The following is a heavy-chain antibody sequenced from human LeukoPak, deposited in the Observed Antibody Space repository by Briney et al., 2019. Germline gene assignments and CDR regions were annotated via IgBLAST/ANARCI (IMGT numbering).Heavy chain of an antibody. CDR2: IWYDGSNK. J-gene: IGHJ6*02. Sequence: PGGSLRLSCAASGFTFSSYAMHWVRQAPGKGLEWVAVIWYDGSNKYYADSVKGRFTISRNNSKNTLYLQMNSLRAEDTAVYYCARDRFGTRYYYGMDVWGQGTTVTVSS. D-gene: IGHD1-1*01. V-gene: IGHV3-33*08. CDR1: GFTFSSYA. CDR3: ARDRFGTRYYYGMDV.